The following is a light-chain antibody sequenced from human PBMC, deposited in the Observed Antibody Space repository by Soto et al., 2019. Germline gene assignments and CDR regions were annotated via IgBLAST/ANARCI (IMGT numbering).Light chain of an antibody. Sequence: EIVLTQSPGTLSLSPGERATLSCRASQSVSSSYLAWYQQKPGQAPRLLIYGASSRATGNPDRFSGSGSGTDFTLTISRLEPEDFAVYYCQQRGTFGQGTKVEIK. CDR2: GAS. V-gene: IGKV3-20*01. J-gene: IGKJ1*01. CDR3: QQRGT. CDR1: QSVSSSY.